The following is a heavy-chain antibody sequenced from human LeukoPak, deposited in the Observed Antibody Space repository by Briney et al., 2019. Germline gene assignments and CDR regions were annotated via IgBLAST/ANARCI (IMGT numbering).Heavy chain of an antibody. Sequence: SETLSLICTVSGGSISSYYWSWIRQPPGKGLEWIGYIYYSGSTNYNPSLKSRVTISVDTSKNQFSLKLSSVTAADTAVYYCATAAAIRTWRFDYWGQGTLVTVSS. CDR3: ATAAAIRTWRFDY. J-gene: IGHJ4*02. CDR2: IYYSGST. D-gene: IGHD2-2*02. V-gene: IGHV4-59*01. CDR1: GGSISSYY.